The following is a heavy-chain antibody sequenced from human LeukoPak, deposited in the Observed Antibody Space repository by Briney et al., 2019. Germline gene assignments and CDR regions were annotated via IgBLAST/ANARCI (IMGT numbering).Heavy chain of an antibody. J-gene: IGHJ4*02. D-gene: IGHD1-26*01. V-gene: IGHV1-18*01. CDR2: INAYNGDT. CDR1: NYTFTIYG. CDR3: ARRMGAHPYFDY. Sequence: PSVKLSRNSSNYTFTIYGISWVRQPPAQGLEWMAGINAYNGDTNYAQKFQGRVPFTTETPTSTAYMELRSMRSDDTAVYFCARRMGAHPYFDYWGQGTLVTVSS.